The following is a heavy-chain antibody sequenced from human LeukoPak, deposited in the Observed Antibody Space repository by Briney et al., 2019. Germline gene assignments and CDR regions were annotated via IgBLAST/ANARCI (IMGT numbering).Heavy chain of an antibody. CDR2: INPSGGST. CDR1: GYTFTSYY. Sequence: ASVKVSCKASGYTFTSYYMHWVRQAPGQGLEWMEIINPSGGSTSYAQKFQGRVTMTSDMSTSTVYMELSSLRSEDTAVYYCARDRAATNDYWFDRWGQGTLVTVSS. V-gene: IGHV1-46*01. D-gene: IGHD5-12*01. J-gene: IGHJ5*02. CDR3: ARDRAATNDYWFDR.